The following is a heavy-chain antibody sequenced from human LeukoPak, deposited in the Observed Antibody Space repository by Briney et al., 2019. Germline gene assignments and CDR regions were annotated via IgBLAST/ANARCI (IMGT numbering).Heavy chain of an antibody. D-gene: IGHD3-16*01. CDR1: GFTFSANN. V-gene: IGHV3-30*02. CDR3: AKDGGGGTYSFDY. Sequence: GGSLRLSCAVSGFTFSANNMHWVRQAPGKGLEWVTFIDHDGSQKFYADSVKGRFTISRDNSKNALYLHINSLRPEDTAVYYCAKDGGGGTYSFDYQGQGSMVSVSS. J-gene: IGHJ4*02. CDR2: IDHDGSQK.